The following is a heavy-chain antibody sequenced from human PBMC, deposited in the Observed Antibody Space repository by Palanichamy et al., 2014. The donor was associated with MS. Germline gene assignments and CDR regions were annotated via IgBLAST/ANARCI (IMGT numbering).Heavy chain of an antibody. CDR3: ARDRVGSSWYADY. V-gene: IGHV3-48*01. D-gene: IGHD6-13*01. CDR1: GFTFSSYT. J-gene: IGHJ4*02. Sequence: EVQLVESGGGLVQPGGSLRLSCAASGFTFSSYTMNWVRQAPGKGLEWVSYISSGSSTMYYADSAKGRFTISRDNAKNSLYLQMNSLRVEDTAVYYCARDRVGSSWYADYWGQGTLVTVSS. CDR2: ISSGSSTM.